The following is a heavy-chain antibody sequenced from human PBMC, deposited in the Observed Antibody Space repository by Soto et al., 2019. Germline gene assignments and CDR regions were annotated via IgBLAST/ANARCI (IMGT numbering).Heavy chain of an antibody. CDR2: IYYSGNT. D-gene: IGHD6-13*01. V-gene: IGHV4-59*01. CDR1: GGSISPYY. J-gene: IGHJ6*03. Sequence: SETLSLSCTVSGGSISPYYWSWIRQPPGKGLEWIGYIYYSGNTNYNPSLESRVTISVDTSRNQFSLKLTSVTAADTAVYYCARKGAAASYSHYYMDVWGRGTTVTVSS. CDR3: ARKGAAASYSHYYMDV.